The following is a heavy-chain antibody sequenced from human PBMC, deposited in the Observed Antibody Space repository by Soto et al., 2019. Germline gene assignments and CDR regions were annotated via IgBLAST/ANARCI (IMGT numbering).Heavy chain of an antibody. J-gene: IGHJ1*01. D-gene: IGHD6-13*01. CDR1: GGTFSNFA. CDR2: FIPIFGTL. CDR3: ARFEQLVLH. Sequence: QVQLVQSGAEVKKPGSSVKVSCKASGGTFSNFAISWVRQAPGQGLEWMGGFIPIFGTLNYAQRYQGRLTISSDESTSPAYMELSRLRSEDTAVYYCARFEQLVLHWGQGTLVTVSS. V-gene: IGHV1-69*01.